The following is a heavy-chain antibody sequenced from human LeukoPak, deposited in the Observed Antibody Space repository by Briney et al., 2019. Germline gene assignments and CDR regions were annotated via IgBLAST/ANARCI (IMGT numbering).Heavy chain of an antibody. Sequence: GGSLSLSCAASGLTFRDFWMHWFRQPPGKGLVWVALVKGDGRTTIYADSVKGRFTISRDNAKNTLYLQMNSLRADDSGVYYCATGHSYGYDYWGQGVLVTVSS. D-gene: IGHD5-18*01. V-gene: IGHV3-74*01. CDR3: ATGHSYGYDY. CDR1: GLTFRDFW. CDR2: VKGDGRTT. J-gene: IGHJ4*02.